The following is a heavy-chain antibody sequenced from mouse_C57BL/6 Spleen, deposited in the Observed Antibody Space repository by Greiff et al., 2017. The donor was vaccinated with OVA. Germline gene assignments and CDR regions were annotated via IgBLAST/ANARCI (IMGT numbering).Heavy chain of an antibody. J-gene: IGHJ1*03. V-gene: IGHV2-2*01. CDR3: ARNNLRYGTWYFDV. D-gene: IGHD1-1*01. Sequence: QVQLQQSGPGLVQPSQSLSITCTVSGFSLTSYGVHWVRQSPGKGLEWLGVIWSGGSTDYNAAFISRLSISKDNSKSQVFFKMNSLQADDTAIYYCARNNLRYGTWYFDVWGTGTTVTVSS. CDR2: IWSGGST. CDR1: GFSLTSYG.